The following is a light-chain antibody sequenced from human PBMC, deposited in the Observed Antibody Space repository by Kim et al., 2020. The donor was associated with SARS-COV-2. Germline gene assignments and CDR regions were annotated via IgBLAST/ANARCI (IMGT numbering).Light chain of an antibody. J-gene: IGKJ2*01. CDR3: QQYFTWPRGT. CDR2: DAS. CDR1: QGVGTT. Sequence: DIVMTQSPASLSVSPGEIATLSCRASQGVGTTLAWYQQKPGQAPRLVIFDASTRAAGVPDRFSATGSGTEFTLTISSLQSEDVAVYHCQQYFTWPRGTFGQGTKLEI. V-gene: IGKV3-15*01.